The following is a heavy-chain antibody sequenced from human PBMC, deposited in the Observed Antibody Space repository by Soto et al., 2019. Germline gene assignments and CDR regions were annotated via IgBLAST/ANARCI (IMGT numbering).Heavy chain of an antibody. J-gene: IGHJ4*02. Sequence: QVQLVQSGPEVKKPGASVKVSCKTSGYTFTSYGITWVRQAPGQGLEWMGWITTDKGKTTYAQKVQGRVTMTTDISASTAYMELRSLRSDDTAVYYCATRSAAFDYWGQGTLVTVSS. CDR2: ITTDKGKT. CDR3: ATRSAAFDY. V-gene: IGHV1-18*01. CDR1: GYTFTSYG.